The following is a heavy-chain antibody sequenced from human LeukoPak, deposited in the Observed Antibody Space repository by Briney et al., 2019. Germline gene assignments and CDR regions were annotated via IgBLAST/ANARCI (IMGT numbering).Heavy chain of an antibody. CDR1: GYTFTSYY. J-gene: IGHJ2*01. CDR2: INPSGGST. Sequence: RASVKVSCKASGYTFTSYYMHWVRQAPGQGLEWMGIINPSGGSTSYAQKFQGRVTITADKSTSTAYMELSSLRSEDTAVYYCARAPLPNWYFDLWGRGTLVTVSS. V-gene: IGHV1-46*01. CDR3: ARAPLPNWYFDL.